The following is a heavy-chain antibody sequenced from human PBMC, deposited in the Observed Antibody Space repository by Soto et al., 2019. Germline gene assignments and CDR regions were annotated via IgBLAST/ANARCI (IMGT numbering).Heavy chain of an antibody. CDR2: IYHSGST. CDR3: ARERSNYDFWRRYRPAGMDF. Sequence: SETLSLTCAVSGGSISSLSCWSCVRQTPGKGMEWIGGIYHSGSTNYNPSHKSRVTISVDKSKNQFSLKLSSVTAADTAVYYCARERSNYDFWRRYRPAGMDFWGQGTTVTVSS. V-gene: IGHV4-4*02. D-gene: IGHD3-3*01. CDR1: GGSISSLSC. J-gene: IGHJ6*02.